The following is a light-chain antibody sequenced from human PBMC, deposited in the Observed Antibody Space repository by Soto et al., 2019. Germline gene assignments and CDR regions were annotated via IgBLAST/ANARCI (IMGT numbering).Light chain of an antibody. V-gene: IGLV1-40*01. J-gene: IGLJ2*01. Sequence: QSVLTQPPSVSGAPGQKVIISCSESSSNIGAGYDVHWYQQLPGTAPKLLIYGNSNRPSGVPDRLSGSKSGTSASLAITGLQVQDEADYNCQSYDSSLSAAVFGGGTKLTVL. CDR1: SSNIGAGYD. CDR2: GNS. CDR3: QSYDSSLSAAV.